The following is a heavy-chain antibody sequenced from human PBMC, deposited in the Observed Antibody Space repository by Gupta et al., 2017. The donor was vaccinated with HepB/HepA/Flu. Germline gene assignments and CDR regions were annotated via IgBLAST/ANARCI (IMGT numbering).Heavy chain of an antibody. J-gene: IGHJ6*02. V-gene: IGHV3-48*03. D-gene: IGHD6-6*01. CDR2: ISGSGKTT. CDR1: GFAFNNFE. CDR3: TSFSSAFLFSYGLDV. Sequence: DVQLVESGGGLAQPGGSLRLSCAASGFAFNNFEMNWVRQAPGKGLEWVSYISGSGKTTYNAESVKGRFTISRDNAKKSLYLQMNSLRAEDTAVYYCTSFSSAFLFSYGLDVWGQGTTVTVS.